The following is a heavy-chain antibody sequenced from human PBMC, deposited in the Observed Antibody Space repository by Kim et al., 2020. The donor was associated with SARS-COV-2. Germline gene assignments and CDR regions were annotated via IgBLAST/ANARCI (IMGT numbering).Heavy chain of an antibody. CDR1: GFTFSTYA. Sequence: GGSLRLSCAASGFTFSTYAMSWVRQAPGKGLAWVSGISDNGDTTYYAESVKGRFTISRDNSKNTLSLQMNSLRAEDTAVYYCAKGRHFRGSSGWYWRDVYIWGQGTMVSVSS. J-gene: IGHJ3*02. CDR3: AKGRHFRGSSGWYWRDVYI. V-gene: IGHV3-23*01. D-gene: IGHD6-19*01. CDR2: ISDNGDTT.